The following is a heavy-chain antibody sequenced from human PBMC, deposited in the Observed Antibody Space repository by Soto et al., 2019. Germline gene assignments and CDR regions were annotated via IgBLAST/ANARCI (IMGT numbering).Heavy chain of an antibody. D-gene: IGHD6-13*01. Sequence: GESLRISWKGSGDSFTNYWSGWVRQMNGKSLESMGIIYPGDSDTRYSPSFQGQVTISADKSISTAYLQWSSLKASDTAMYYCARTAAAGKYYYGMDVWGQGTTVTVS. CDR2: IYPGDSDT. CDR3: ARTAAAGKYYYGMDV. CDR1: GDSFTNYW. V-gene: IGHV5-51*01. J-gene: IGHJ6*02.